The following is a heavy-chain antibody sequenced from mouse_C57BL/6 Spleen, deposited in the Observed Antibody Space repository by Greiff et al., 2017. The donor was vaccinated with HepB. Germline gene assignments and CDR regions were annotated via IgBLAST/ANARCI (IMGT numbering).Heavy chain of an antibody. J-gene: IGHJ2*01. Sequence: EVNLVESGGGLVKPGGSLKLSCAASGFTFSDYGMHWVRQAPEKGLEWVAYISSGSSTIYYADTVKGRFTISRDNAKNTLFLQMTSLRSEDTAMYYCARGAPFDYWGQGTTLTVSS. V-gene: IGHV5-17*01. CDR2: ISSGSSTI. CDR3: ARGAPFDY. CDR1: GFTFSDYG.